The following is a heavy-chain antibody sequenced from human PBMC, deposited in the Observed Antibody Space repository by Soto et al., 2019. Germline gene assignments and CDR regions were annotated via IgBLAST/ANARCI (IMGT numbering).Heavy chain of an antibody. Sequence: QVQLVQSGAEVKKPGASVKVSCKASGYTFTGYYMHWVRQAPGQGLEWMGWNNPNSGGTNYAQKFHGLVTMTRDTSISRAYMELSRLRSDDTAVYYCARGRIAVAGTWDLWFDPWGQGTLVTVSS. CDR1: GYTFTGYY. CDR3: ARGRIAVAGTWDLWFDP. D-gene: IGHD6-19*01. CDR2: NNPNSGGT. J-gene: IGHJ5*02. V-gene: IGHV1-2*04.